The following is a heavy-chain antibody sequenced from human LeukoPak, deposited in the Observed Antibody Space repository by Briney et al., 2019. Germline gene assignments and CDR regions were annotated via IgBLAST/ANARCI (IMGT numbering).Heavy chain of an antibody. Sequence: SETLSLTCAVYGGSFSGYYWSWIRQPPGKGLEWTGEINHSGSTNYNPSLKSRVTISVDTSKNQFSLKLSSVTAADTAVYYCARDTEDDPYYYYYYGMDVWGQGTTVTVSS. CDR1: GGSFSGYY. V-gene: IGHV4-34*01. D-gene: IGHD5-18*01. CDR3: ARDTEDDPYYYYYYGMDV. CDR2: INHSGST. J-gene: IGHJ6*02.